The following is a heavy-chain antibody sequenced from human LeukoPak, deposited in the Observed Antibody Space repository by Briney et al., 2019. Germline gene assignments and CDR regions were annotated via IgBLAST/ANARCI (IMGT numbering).Heavy chain of an antibody. CDR3: ARDPRTTTSRNWFDP. CDR2: IKYSGNT. Sequence: PSETLSLTCAVYGGSLSGYYWSWIRQPPGKGLEWIGEIKYSGNTNYNPSLKSRVTMSVDMSKSQISLKLNSVTAADTAVYYCARDPRTTTSRNWFDPWGQGTLVTVSA. D-gene: IGHD1/OR15-1a*01. J-gene: IGHJ5*02. CDR1: GGSLSGYY. V-gene: IGHV4-34*01.